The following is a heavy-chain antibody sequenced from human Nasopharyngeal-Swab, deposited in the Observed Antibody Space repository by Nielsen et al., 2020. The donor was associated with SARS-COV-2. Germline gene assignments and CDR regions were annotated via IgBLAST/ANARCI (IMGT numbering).Heavy chain of an antibody. D-gene: IGHD1-26*01. Sequence: ASVKVSCKASGYTLTGYYMHWVRQAPGQGLEWMGIINPSGGSTSYAQKFQGRVTMTRDTSTSTVYMELSSLRSEDTAVYYCARDEGRGLLTGFLKNWFDPWGQGTLVTVSS. CDR2: INPSGGST. CDR1: GYTLTGYY. J-gene: IGHJ5*02. V-gene: IGHV1-46*01. CDR3: ARDEGRGLLTGFLKNWFDP.